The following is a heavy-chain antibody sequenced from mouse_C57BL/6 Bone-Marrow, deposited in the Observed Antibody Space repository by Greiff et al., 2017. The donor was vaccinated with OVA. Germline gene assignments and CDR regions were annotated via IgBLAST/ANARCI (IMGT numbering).Heavy chain of an antibody. J-gene: IGHJ1*03. CDR2: IHPNSGST. CDR3: ARPPEKVWYFDV. V-gene: IGHV1-64*01. Sequence: QVQLQQSGAELVKPGASVKLSCKASGYTFTSYWMHWVKQRPGQGLEWIGMIHPNSGSTNYNEKFKSKATLTVDKSSSTAYMQLSSLTSEDSAVYYCARPPEKVWYFDVWGTGTTVTVSS. CDR1: GYTFTSYW.